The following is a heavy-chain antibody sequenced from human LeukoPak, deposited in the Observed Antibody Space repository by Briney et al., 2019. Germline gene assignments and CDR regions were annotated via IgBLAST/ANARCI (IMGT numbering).Heavy chain of an antibody. CDR2: IYSGGST. J-gene: IGHJ4*02. D-gene: IGHD6-13*01. Sequence: GGSLRLSCAASGFTVSSNYMSWVRQAPGKGLEWVSVIYSGGSTYYADSVKGRFTISRDNSKNTLYLQMNSLRAEDTAVYYCARVHRSSWYYFDYWGQGTLVTVSS. CDR3: ARVHRSSWYYFDY. CDR1: GFTVSSNY. V-gene: IGHV3-53*01.